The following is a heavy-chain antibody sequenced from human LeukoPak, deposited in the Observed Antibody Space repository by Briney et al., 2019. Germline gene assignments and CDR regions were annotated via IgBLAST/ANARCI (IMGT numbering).Heavy chain of an antibody. CDR2: IKQDGSEK. J-gene: IGHJ4*02. V-gene: IGHV3-7*03. Sequence: GGSLRLSCAASGFTFSSYWMSWVRQAPGKGLEWVANIKQDGSEKYYVDSVKGRFTISRDNAKNSLYLQMNSLRAEDTAVYYCAKRYYYDSSGYYGAYFDYWGQGTLVTVSS. D-gene: IGHD3-22*01. CDR3: AKRYYYDSSGYYGAYFDY. CDR1: GFTFSSYW.